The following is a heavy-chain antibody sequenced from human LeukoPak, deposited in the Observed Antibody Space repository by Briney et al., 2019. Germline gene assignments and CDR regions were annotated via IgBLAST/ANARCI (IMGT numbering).Heavy chain of an antibody. Sequence: ASVKVSCKASGYTFTSYGISWVRQAPGQGLEWMGWISVYNGNTNYAQKFQGRVTMTTDTSTSTSYMELRSLRYDDTAVYYCARDSYYHDSSGYYQYYFDYWGQGTLVTVSS. CDR2: ISVYNGNT. CDR1: GYTFTSYG. J-gene: IGHJ4*02. CDR3: ARDSYYHDSSGYYQYYFDY. V-gene: IGHV1-18*01. D-gene: IGHD3-22*01.